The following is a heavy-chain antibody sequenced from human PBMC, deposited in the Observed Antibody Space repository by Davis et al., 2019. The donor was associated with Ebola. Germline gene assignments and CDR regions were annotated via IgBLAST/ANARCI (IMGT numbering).Heavy chain of an antibody. J-gene: IGHJ4*02. V-gene: IGHV4-59*08. Sequence: MPSETLSLTCTVSGGSISSYYWSWIRQPPGKGLEWIGYIYYSGSTNYNPSLKSRVTISVDTSKNQFSLKLSSVTAADTAVYYCARRTYYYDSSGYWFDYWGQGTLVTVSS. CDR3: ARRTYYYDSSGYWFDY. CDR1: GGSISSYY. D-gene: IGHD3-22*01. CDR2: IYYSGST.